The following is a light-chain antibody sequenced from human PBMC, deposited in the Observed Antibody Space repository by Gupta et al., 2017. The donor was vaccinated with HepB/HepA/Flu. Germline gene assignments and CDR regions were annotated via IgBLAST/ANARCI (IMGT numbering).Light chain of an antibody. J-gene: IGKJ1*01. Sequence: EIVMTQSPATLSVSPGERVTLPCRATQTFDNYLAWYQQKPGQSPRLLIYGASTRATGVPARFSGSGSGTEFTLTISSLQSEDFAVYYCIQDRSWPQTFGQGTKV. CDR2: GAS. CDR1: QTFDNY. V-gene: IGKV3-15*01. CDR3: IQDRSWPQT.